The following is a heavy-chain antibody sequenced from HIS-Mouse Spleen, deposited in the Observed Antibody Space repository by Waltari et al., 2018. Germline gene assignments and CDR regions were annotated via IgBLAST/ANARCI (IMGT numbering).Heavy chain of an antibody. J-gene: IGHJ1*01. CDR1: GFTFSSYG. Sequence: QVQLVDSGGGVVQPGRSLRLSCAASGFTFSSYGMHWVRQAPGKGLEWVAVIWYDGSNKYYADSVKGRFTISRDNSKNTLYLQMNSLRAEDTAVYYCAKEGVVYSSDKYFQHWGQGTLVTVSS. CDR2: IWYDGSNK. V-gene: IGHV3-33*06. D-gene: IGHD6-19*01. CDR3: AKEGVVYSSDKYFQH.